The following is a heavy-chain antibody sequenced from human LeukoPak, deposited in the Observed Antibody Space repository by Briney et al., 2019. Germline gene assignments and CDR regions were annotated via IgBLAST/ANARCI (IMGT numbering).Heavy chain of an antibody. J-gene: IGHJ4*02. D-gene: IGHD2-2*01. Sequence: ASVKVSCKASGYTFTSYGISWVRQAPGQGLECMGWISAYNGNTNYAQKLQGRVIMTTDTSTSTVYMELSSLRSEDTAVYYCARGGRVVVPAAMSEVDYWGQGTLVTVSS. CDR1: GYTFTSYG. V-gene: IGHV1-18*01. CDR3: ARGGRVVVPAAMSEVDY. CDR2: ISAYNGNT.